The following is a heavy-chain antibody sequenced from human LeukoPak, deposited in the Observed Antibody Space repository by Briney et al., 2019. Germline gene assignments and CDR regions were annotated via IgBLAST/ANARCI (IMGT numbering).Heavy chain of an antibody. CDR1: GFTFSSYA. D-gene: IGHD3-22*01. CDR2: ISGSGGST. Sequence: PGGSLRLSCAASGFTFSSYAMSWVRQAPGKGLEWVSAISGSGGSTYYADSVKGRFTISRDNSKNTPYLQMNSLRAEDTAVYYCAKEWTVVITKYYFDYWGQGTLVTVSS. J-gene: IGHJ4*02. V-gene: IGHV3-23*01. CDR3: AKEWTVVITKYYFDY.